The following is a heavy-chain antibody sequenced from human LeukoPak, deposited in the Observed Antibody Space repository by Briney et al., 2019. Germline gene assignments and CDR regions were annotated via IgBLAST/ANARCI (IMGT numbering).Heavy chain of an antibody. V-gene: IGHV3-73*01. D-gene: IGHD4-17*01. CDR1: GFSFSDAA. CDR2: IRSRTSDYAT. Sequence: PGGSLRLSCAASGFSFSDAALHWVRQASGKGLEWVGRIRSRTSDYATAYAASVKGRFTISRDDSKNTAYLQMNSLKTEDTAVYYCTRHGTDYGDYLYWGQGTLVTVSS. CDR3: TRHGTDYGDYLY. J-gene: IGHJ4*02.